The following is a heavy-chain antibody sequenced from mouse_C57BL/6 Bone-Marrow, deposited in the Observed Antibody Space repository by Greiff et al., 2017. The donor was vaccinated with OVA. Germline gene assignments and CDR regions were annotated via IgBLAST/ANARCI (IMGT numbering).Heavy chain of an antibody. V-gene: IGHV5-9*01. Sequence: DVMLVESGGGLVKPGGSLKLSCAASGFTFSSYTMSWVRQTPEKRLEWVATISGGGGNTYYPDSVKGRFTISRDNAKNTLYLQMSSLRSEDTALYYCARHLFYYAMDYWGQGTSVTVSS. CDR3: ARHLFYYAMDY. D-gene: IGHD6-1*01. CDR2: ISGGGGNT. J-gene: IGHJ4*01. CDR1: GFTFSSYT.